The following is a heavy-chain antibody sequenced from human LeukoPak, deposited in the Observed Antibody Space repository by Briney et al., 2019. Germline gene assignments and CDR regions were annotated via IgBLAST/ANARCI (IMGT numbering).Heavy chain of an antibody. CDR3: AKPSERATILPSDH. V-gene: IGHV3-23*01. CDR2: ISGSGSRT. D-gene: IGHD5-24*01. Sequence: PGGSLRLSCAASGFTFSNYAMNWVRQAPGKGLEWVSGISGSGSRTYYADSVKGRFTISRDNSKNTLYLEMNSLRAEDTAVYYCAKPSERATILPSDHWGQGTLVTVSS. J-gene: IGHJ4*02. CDR1: GFTFSNYA.